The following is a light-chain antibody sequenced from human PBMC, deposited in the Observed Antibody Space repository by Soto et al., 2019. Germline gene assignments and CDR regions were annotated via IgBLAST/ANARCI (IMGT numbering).Light chain of an antibody. Sequence: EIVLTQSPGTLSLSPGERATLSCRASQSVSSNYLAWYQQKPGQAPRLLIYGASSRATGTPDRFSGSGSGTDFTLTISRLEPEDFAVYHCQRYITAPETFGQGTKVDIK. CDR2: GAS. J-gene: IGKJ1*01. V-gene: IGKV3-20*01. CDR1: QSVSSNY. CDR3: QRYITAPET.